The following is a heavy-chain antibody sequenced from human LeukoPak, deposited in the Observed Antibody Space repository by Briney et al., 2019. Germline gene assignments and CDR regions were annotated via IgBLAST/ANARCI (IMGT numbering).Heavy chain of an antibody. CDR1: GFTFSSYA. CDR2: ISNDGTYK. J-gene: IGHJ5*02. D-gene: IGHD3-10*01. V-gene: IGHV3-30*04. CDR3: TRKSGGSQRKMDDWFDP. Sequence: GGSLRLSCAASGFTFSSYAMHWVPQAPDKGLEYVSVISNDGTYKYYGASVKGRFTISRDNSKNTLYLQMDSLRAEDTAVYSCTRKSGGSQRKMDDWFDPWGQGTLVIVSS.